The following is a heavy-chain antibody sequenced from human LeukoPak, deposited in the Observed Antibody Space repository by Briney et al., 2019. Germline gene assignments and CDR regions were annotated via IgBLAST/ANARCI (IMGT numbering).Heavy chain of an antibody. D-gene: IGHD3-22*01. Sequence: SETLSLTCTVSGGSISSSSYYWGWIRQPPGKGLEWIGSIYYSGNTYYNPSLKSRVTISVDTSKNQFSLKLSSVTAADTAVYYCATSGYSSLPPDYWGQGTLVTVSS. CDR1: GGSISSSSYY. CDR3: ATSGYSSLPPDY. V-gene: IGHV4-39*07. CDR2: IYYSGNT. J-gene: IGHJ4*02.